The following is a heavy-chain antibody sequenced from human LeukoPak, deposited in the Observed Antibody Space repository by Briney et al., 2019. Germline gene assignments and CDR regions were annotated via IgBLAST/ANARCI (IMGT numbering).Heavy chain of an antibody. CDR3: ARGGHNYYDSSGYQYYFDY. V-gene: IGHV3-21*01. CDR2: ISSSSSYI. D-gene: IGHD3-22*01. CDR1: GFTFSSYS. J-gene: IGHJ4*02. Sequence: PGGSLRLFCAASGFTFSSYSMNWVRQAPGKGLEWVSSISSSSSYIYYTDSVKGRFTISRDNAKNSLFLQMNSLRAEDAAVYYCARGGHNYYDSSGYQYYFDYWGQGTLVTVSS.